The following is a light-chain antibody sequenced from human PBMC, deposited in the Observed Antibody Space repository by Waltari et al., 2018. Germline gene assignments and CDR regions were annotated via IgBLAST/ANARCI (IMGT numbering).Light chain of an antibody. V-gene: IGLV1-47*01. J-gene: IGLJ2*01. CDR3: AAWDDSRSVV. Sequence: QSLLTQSPSASGTPGQRVSISCSGSSSNIGNNHVYWYQHFPGTAPRLLSYDSDRRPSGVPERFSASKSGTSASLAISGLRSEDEADYYCAAWDDSRSVVFGGGTRLTVL. CDR1: SSNIGNNH. CDR2: DSD.